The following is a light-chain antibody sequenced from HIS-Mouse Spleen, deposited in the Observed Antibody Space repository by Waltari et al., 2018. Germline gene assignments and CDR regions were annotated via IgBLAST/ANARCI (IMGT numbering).Light chain of an antibody. CDR2: EVS. CDR3: SSYAGSNNYV. J-gene: IGLJ1*01. Sequence: QSALTQPPSASGSPGQSVPIPCTGTSRDVGGYTYVPWYQQHPGKAPKLMIYEVSKRPSGVPDRFSGSKSGNTASLTVSGLQAEDEADYYCSSYAGSNNYVFGTGTKVTVL. V-gene: IGLV2-8*01. CDR1: SRDVGGYTY.